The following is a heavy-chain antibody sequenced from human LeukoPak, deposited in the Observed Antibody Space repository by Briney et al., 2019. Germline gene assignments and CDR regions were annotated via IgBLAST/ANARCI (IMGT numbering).Heavy chain of an antibody. V-gene: IGHV4-59*01. CDR3: GGEGIWFEY. J-gene: IGHJ5*01. CDR1: GGSITSSN. Sequence: SETLSLTCTVSGGSITSSNWGWLRQRPGKTPEWIGYIYHSGISTYNPSLKSRVTMSVDTPKNQFSLRLSSVTAADTAVYYCGGEGIWFEYWGQGTLVTVSS. CDR2: IYHSGIS.